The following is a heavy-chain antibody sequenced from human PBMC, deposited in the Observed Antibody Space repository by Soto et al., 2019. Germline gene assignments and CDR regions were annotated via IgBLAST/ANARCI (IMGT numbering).Heavy chain of an antibody. V-gene: IGHV1-69*01. Sequence: QVQLVQSGAEVKKPGSSVKVSCKASGGTFSSYAISWVRQAPGQGLEWMGGIIPIFGTANYAQKFQGRVTITADESTSTAYMELSSLRSEDTALYYCARAGRDGYNYYYYYGMDVWGQGTTVTVSS. CDR2: IIPIFGTA. CDR1: GGTFSSYA. D-gene: IGHD5-12*01. CDR3: ARAGRDGYNYYYYYGMDV. J-gene: IGHJ6*02.